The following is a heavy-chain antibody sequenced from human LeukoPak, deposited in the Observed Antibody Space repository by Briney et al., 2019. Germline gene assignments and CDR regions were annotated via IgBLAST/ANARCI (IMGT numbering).Heavy chain of an antibody. CDR1: GYSFTNYW. D-gene: IGHD3-10*01. V-gene: IGHV5-51*01. CDR2: IYPGDSDT. Sequence: GESLKTSCKGSGYSFTNYWVGWVRQMPGKGLEWMGIIYPGDSDTRYSPSFQGQVTISADKSLSTAYLQWSSLKASDTAMYYCARPMVQGGYDGFDIWGQGTMVTVSS. J-gene: IGHJ3*02. CDR3: ARPMVQGGYDGFDI.